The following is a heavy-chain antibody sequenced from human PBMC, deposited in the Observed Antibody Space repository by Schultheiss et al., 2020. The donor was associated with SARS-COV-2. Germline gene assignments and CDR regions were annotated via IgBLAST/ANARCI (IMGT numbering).Heavy chain of an antibody. CDR2: ISGSGGDT. J-gene: IGHJ4*02. CDR3: ARVVNNVDIVATISEDDY. Sequence: GGSLRLSCAASGFTFSSYGMHWVRQAPGKGLEWVSAISGSGGDTYYPGSVKGRFTISRENAKNSLYLQMNSLRAEDTAVYYCARVVNNVDIVATISEDDYWGQGTLVTVSS. D-gene: IGHD5-12*01. V-gene: IGHV3-21*04. CDR1: GFTFSSYG.